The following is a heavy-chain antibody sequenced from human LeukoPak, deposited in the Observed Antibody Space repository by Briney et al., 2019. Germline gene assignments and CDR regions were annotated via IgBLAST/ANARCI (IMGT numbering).Heavy chain of an antibody. Sequence: GASVKVSCKASGYTFTSYGISWVRQAPGQGLEWMGWISAYNGNTNYAQKLQGRVTMTTDTSTSTAYMELRSLRSDVTAVYYCASNSLYCSSTSCYPPYFDYWGQGTLVTVSS. CDR1: GYTFTSYG. D-gene: IGHD2-2*01. J-gene: IGHJ4*02. CDR2: ISAYNGNT. CDR3: ASNSLYCSSTSCYPPYFDY. V-gene: IGHV1-18*01.